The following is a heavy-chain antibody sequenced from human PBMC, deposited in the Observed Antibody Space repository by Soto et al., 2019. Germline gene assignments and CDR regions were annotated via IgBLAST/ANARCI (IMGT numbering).Heavy chain of an antibody. CDR2: VHISGHS. D-gene: IGHD1-1*01. CDR1: GGSFSGYY. CDR3: ARVRQGCSANNCYFDP. Sequence: SETLSLTCAVYGGSFSGYYWSWVRQSPDKGLEWIAEVHISGHSNYNPSLRSRVSVSIDSSKNQFYLNLNSVTAADTAIYYCARVRQGCSANNCYFDPWGQGTQVTVSS. V-gene: IGHV4-34*10. J-gene: IGHJ5*01.